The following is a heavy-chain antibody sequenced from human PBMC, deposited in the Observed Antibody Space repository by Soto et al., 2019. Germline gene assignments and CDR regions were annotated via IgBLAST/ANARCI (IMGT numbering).Heavy chain of an antibody. CDR2: IYPGDSDT. J-gene: IGHJ3*02. D-gene: IGHD1-26*01. CDR1: GYSFTRYW. CDR3: ARHATIRGGGRDFDI. V-gene: IGHV5-51*01. Sequence: PGESLKISCKGSGYSFTRYWIGWGRQMPGKGLEWMGIIYPGDSDTRYSPSFQGQVTISADKSISTAYLQWSSLKASDTAMYYCARHATIRGGGRDFDIWGQGTMVTVSS.